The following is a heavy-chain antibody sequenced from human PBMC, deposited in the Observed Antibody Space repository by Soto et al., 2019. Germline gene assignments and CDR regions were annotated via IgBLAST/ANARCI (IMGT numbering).Heavy chain of an antibody. V-gene: IGHV4-30-2*01. D-gene: IGHD1-26*01. CDR3: AIAAWERNFDF. CDR1: GDSITTDCYS. CDR2: IYHTGAA. Sequence: SETLSLTCNVSGDSITTDCYSWSCIRQPPGKGLEGVGYIYHTGAAYYSPSLKSRVTLTVDRSKNQFSLSLSSMTVADTAVYYCAIAAWERNFDFWGQGTLVTVSS. J-gene: IGHJ4*02.